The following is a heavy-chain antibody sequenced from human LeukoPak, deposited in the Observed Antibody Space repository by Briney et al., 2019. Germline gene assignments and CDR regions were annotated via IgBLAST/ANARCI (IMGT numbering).Heavy chain of an antibody. CDR3: ARVPYETTVTTGWFDP. Sequence: ASVKVSCKTSGYTFINYYIHWARRAPGQGLEWMGVINPNGGSTTYAQNFQGRVVMTRDTSTGTAYMELSALRSEDTAIYYCARVPYETTVTTGWFDPWGQGTPVTVSS. V-gene: IGHV1-46*01. D-gene: IGHD4-11*01. CDR2: INPNGGST. J-gene: IGHJ5*02. CDR1: GYTFINYY.